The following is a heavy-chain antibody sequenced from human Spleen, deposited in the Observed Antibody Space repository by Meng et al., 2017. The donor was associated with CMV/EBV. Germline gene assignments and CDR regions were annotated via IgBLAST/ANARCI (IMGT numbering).Heavy chain of an antibody. Sequence: SETLSLTCTVFGGSISGSYYYWGWIRQPPGKGLEWIATIYSSGSTYQNPSLKSRLTVSVDTSKNQFSLNLRSVTAADTAVYYCASPSTPRFYFDYWGQGALVTVSS. CDR3: ASPSTPRFYFDY. D-gene: IGHD2-2*01. J-gene: IGHJ4*02. CDR2: IYSSGST. V-gene: IGHV4-39*01. CDR1: GGSISGSYYY.